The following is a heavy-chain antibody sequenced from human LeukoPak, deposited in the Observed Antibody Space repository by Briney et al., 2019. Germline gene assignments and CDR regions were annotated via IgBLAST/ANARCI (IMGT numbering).Heavy chain of an antibody. CDR2: IRYDGSNK. V-gene: IGHV3-30*02. CDR3: AKKTGSSSSELDH. J-gene: IGHJ4*02. D-gene: IGHD6-6*01. Sequence: QPGGSLRISCAASGFTFSNYVMHWVRQAPGKGLEWVAFIRYDGSNKNYADSVKGRFTISRDNSKNTLYLQMNSLRAEDTAVYYCAKKTGSSSSELDHWGQGTLVTVSS. CDR1: GFTFSNYV.